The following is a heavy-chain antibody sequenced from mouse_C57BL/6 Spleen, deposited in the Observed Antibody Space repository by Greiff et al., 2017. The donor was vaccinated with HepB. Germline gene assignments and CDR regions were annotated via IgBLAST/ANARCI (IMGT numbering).Heavy chain of an antibody. D-gene: IGHD2-1*01. CDR3: ARGDGNYDWFAY. Sequence: VQLQQSGPVLVKPGASVKMSCKASGYTFTDYYMNWVKQSHGKSLEWIGVINPYNGGTSYNQKFKGKATLTVDKSSSTAYMELNSLTSEDSAVYYCARGDGNYDWFAYWGQGTLVTVSA. CDR1: GYTFTDYY. J-gene: IGHJ3*01. CDR2: INPYNGGT. V-gene: IGHV1-19*01.